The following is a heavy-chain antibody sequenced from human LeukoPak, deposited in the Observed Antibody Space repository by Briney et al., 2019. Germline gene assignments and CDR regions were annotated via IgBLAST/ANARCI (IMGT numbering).Heavy chain of an antibody. CDR1: GFSFSSYA. CDR3: AKYSGDFIYGDYSFDY. Sequence: GGSLRLSCAASGFSFSSYAMNWVRQAPGKGLEWVSYISSSGSTIYYADSVKGRFTISRGNSKNTLYLQMNSLRAEDTAVYYCAKYSGDFIYGDYSFDYWGQGTLVTVSS. J-gene: IGHJ4*02. CDR2: ISSSGSTI. D-gene: IGHD4-17*01. V-gene: IGHV3-23*01.